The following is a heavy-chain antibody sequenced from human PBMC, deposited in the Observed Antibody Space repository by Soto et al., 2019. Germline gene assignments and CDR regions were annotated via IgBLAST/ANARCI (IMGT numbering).Heavy chain of an antibody. V-gene: IGHV4-31*03. Sequence: SETLSLTCTVSGGSISSGGYYWSWIRQHPGKGLEWIGYIYYSGSTYYNPSLKSRVTISVDTSKNQFSLKLSSVTAADTAVYYCAREVNCISTSCYQFDPWGQGTLVTVSS. D-gene: IGHD2-2*01. CDR1: GGSISSGGYY. J-gene: IGHJ5*02. CDR3: AREVNCISTSCYQFDP. CDR2: IYYSGST.